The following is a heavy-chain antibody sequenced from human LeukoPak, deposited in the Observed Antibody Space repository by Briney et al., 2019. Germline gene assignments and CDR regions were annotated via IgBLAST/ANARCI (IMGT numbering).Heavy chain of an antibody. Sequence: PSETLSLTCTVSGGSISSSSYYWGWIRQPPGKGLEWIGSIYYSGSTYYNPSLKSRVTISVDTSKNQFSLKLSSVTAADTAVYYCARGQRYSSGWIREGYYYMDVWGKGTTVTVSS. J-gene: IGHJ6*03. D-gene: IGHD6-19*01. CDR3: ARGQRYSSGWIREGYYYMDV. CDR1: GGSISSSSYY. CDR2: IYYSGST. V-gene: IGHV4-39*07.